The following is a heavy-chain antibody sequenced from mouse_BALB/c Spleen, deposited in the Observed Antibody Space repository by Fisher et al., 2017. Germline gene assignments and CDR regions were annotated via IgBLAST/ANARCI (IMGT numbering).Heavy chain of an antibody. CDR3: ARGSYYGNSYYAMDY. D-gene: IGHD2-10*01. V-gene: IGHV1-4*01. Sequence: KFKGKATLTVDKSSSTAYMQLSSLTSEDSAVYYCARGSYYGNSYYAMDYWGQGTSVTVPQ. J-gene: IGHJ4*01.